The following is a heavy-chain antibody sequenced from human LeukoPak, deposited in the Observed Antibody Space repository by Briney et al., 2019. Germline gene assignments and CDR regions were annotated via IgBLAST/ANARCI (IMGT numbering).Heavy chain of an antibody. Sequence: PSETLSLTCTVSGVSISSNYWSWIRQPPGKELEWIGYTHNSGDTNYNPSLKSRVTISMDTPKNQLSLSLSSVTAADTAVYFCAGYDHSNFLAYWGRGTLVTVSS. V-gene: IGHV4-59*13. J-gene: IGHJ4*02. CDR1: GVSISSNY. D-gene: IGHD4-11*01. CDR2: THNSGDT. CDR3: AGYDHSNFLAY.